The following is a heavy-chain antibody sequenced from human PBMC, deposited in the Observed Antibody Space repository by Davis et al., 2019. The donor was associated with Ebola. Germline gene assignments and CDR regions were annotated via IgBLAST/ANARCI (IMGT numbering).Heavy chain of an antibody. CDR2: INHSGST. Sequence: PSETLSLTCAVYGGSFSGYYWSWIRQPPGKGLEWIGEINHSGSTNYNPSLKSRVTISVDTSKNQFSLKLSSVTAADTAAYYCARGRITIFGVVIDFDYWGQGTLVTVSS. CDR3: ARGRITIFGVVIDFDY. J-gene: IGHJ4*02. V-gene: IGHV4-34*01. D-gene: IGHD3-3*01. CDR1: GGSFSGYY.